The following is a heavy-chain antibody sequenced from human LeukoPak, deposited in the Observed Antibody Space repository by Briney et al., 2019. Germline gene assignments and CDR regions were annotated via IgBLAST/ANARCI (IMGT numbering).Heavy chain of an antibody. Sequence: PGGSLRLSCAASGFTFSSYTMGWVRQAPGKGLEWVSSISSSSSYIYYADSVKGRFTISRDNAKNSLYLQMNSLRAADTAVYYCARAGYNYGSGSYPDYWGQGTLATVSS. CDR1: GFTFSSYT. D-gene: IGHD3-10*01. J-gene: IGHJ4*02. V-gene: IGHV3-21*01. CDR2: ISSSSSYI. CDR3: ARAGYNYGSGSYPDY.